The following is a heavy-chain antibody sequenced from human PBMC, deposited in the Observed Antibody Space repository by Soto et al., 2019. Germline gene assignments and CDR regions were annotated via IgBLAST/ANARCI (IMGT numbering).Heavy chain of an antibody. J-gene: IGHJ6*02. CDR1: GFTFSNAW. CDR2: IKSKTDGGTT. Sequence: PGCSLRLSCAASGFTFSNAWMSWVRQAQGKGREWVGRIKSKTDGGTTDYAAPVKGRFTISRDDSKNTLYLQMNSLKTEDTAVYYCTTEADCSGGRCYYHYWYYYGMEVWGQGTTVTVSS. V-gene: IGHV3-15*01. CDR3: TTEADCSGGRCYYHYWYYYGMEV. D-gene: IGHD2-15*01.